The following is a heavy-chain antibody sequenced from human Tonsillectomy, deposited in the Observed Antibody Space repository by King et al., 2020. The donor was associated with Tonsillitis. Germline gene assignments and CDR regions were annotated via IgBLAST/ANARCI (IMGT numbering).Heavy chain of an antibody. CDR3: TREANDVSRS. J-gene: IGHJ4*02. D-gene: IGHD1-1*01. CDR1: GFTFSTYW. CDR2: IKQDGSEK. V-gene: IGHV3-7*03. Sequence: VQLVESGGGLVQPGGSLRLSCAASGFTFSTYWMSWVRQAPGKGLEWVANIKQDGSEKYYVDSVKGRFTISRDNAKNSLYLQMNTLRAEDTAVYYCTREANDVSRSWGQGTLVTVSS.